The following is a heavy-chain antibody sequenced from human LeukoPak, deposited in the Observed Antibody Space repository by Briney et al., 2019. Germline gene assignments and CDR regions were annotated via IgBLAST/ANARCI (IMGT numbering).Heavy chain of an antibody. J-gene: IGHJ4*02. CDR2: IYPGDSDT. CDR3: ARGSPSSAVFDS. CDR1: GYTLTSYW. V-gene: IGHV5-51*01. Sequence: GESLKISCKASGYTLTSYWSGWVRQMPGKGLEWMGIIYPGDSDTRYSPSFQGHVTISADKSISTAYLQWSSLKASDTAMYYCARGSPSSAVFDSWGQGSLVTVSS. D-gene: IGHD2-2*01.